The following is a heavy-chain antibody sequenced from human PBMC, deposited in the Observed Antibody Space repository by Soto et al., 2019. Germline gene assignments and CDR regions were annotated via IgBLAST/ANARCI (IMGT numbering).Heavy chain of an antibody. CDR2: IYYSGST. J-gene: IGHJ4*02. CDR1: GGSISSGDYC. V-gene: IGHV4-61*08. Sequence: PSETLSLTCTVSGGSISSGDYCWSWLRQPPGKGLEWIGYIYYSGSTNYNPSLKSRVTISVDTSKNQFSLKLSSVTAADTAVYYCARDGSFGGVGGFDYWGQGTLVTVSS. D-gene: IGHD2-8*02. CDR3: ARDGSFGGVGGFDY.